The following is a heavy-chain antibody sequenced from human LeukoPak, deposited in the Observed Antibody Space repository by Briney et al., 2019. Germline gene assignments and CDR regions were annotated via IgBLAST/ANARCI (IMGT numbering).Heavy chain of an antibody. D-gene: IGHD3-22*01. Sequence: SETLSLTCTVSGGSISSSSYYWGWIRQPPGKGLEWIGSIYYSGSTYYNPSLKSRVTISVDTSKNQFSLKLSSVTAADTAVYYCARDTQYYDSREFDYWGQGTLVTVSS. CDR3: ARDTQYYDSREFDY. J-gene: IGHJ4*02. CDR2: IYYSGST. CDR1: GGSISSSSYY. V-gene: IGHV4-39*07.